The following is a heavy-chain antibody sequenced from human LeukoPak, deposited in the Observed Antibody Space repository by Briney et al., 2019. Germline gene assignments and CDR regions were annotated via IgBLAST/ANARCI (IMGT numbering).Heavy chain of an antibody. CDR2: IKSETDGGST. Sequence: PGGSLRLSCGASGFSFSKYPIHWVRQAPGKGLEWVGRIKSETDGGSTDYAAPVKGRFTISRDDAINMLYLQMKSLKTEDTAVYYCTTDRLLWFGELYAFDVWGQGTMVTVSS. D-gene: IGHD3-10*01. J-gene: IGHJ3*01. CDR1: GFSFSKYP. CDR3: TTDRLLWFGELYAFDV. V-gene: IGHV3-15*05.